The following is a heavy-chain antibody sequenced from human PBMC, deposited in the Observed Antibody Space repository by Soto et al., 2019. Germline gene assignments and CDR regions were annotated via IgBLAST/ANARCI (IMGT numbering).Heavy chain of an antibody. D-gene: IGHD3-3*02. CDR1: GGSVTSGSYY. Sequence: PSETLSLTCTVSGGSVTSGSYYWSWIRQPPGKGLEWIGYIYYSGSTLYNPSLKSRLTISVDTSKNQFSLRLTSATAADTAVYYCARLAPRRFFDYWGQGSLVTVSS. J-gene: IGHJ4*02. CDR2: IYYSGST. V-gene: IGHV4-61*01. CDR3: ARLAPRRFFDY.